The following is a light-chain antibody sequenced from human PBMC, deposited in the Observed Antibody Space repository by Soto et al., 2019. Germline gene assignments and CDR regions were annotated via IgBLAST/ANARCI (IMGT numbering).Light chain of an antibody. V-gene: IGKV3-20*01. CDR3: QQYGSSGT. CDR2: GAS. CDR1: QSVSNNY. J-gene: IGKJ1*01. Sequence: EIVLTQSPCTRSLSPWERSTLSCVASQSVSNNYLAWYQQKPGQAPRLLIYGASNRATGIPDRFSGSGSGTDFTLTISRLEPEDFAVYYCQQYGSSGTFGQGTKVDI.